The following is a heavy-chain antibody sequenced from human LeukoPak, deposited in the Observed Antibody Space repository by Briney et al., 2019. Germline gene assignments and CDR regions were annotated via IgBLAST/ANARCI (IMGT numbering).Heavy chain of an antibody. J-gene: IGHJ5*02. D-gene: IGHD3-22*01. Sequence: PGGSLRLSCEASGFTFSNYWMHWVRNAPGKGLVWVSVISKDGSTSIYADSVRGRLTISRDNAKNTLYLHMNSLRVEDTSVYYCARDYYMGIVDQWGQGTRVTVSS. CDR1: GFTFSNYW. V-gene: IGHV3-74*01. CDR3: ARDYYMGIVDQ. CDR2: ISKDGSTS.